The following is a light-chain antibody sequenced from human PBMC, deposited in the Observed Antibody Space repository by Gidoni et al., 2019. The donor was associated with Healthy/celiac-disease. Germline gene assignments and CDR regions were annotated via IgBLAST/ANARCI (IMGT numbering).Light chain of an antibody. V-gene: IGLV2-14*01. CDR2: EVS. CDR3: SSYTSSSIWV. CDR1: SSDVGGYNY. J-gene: IGLJ3*02. Sequence: QSALTQPASVSGSPGQSITISCTGTSSDVGGYNYVSWYQQHPGKAPKRMIYEVSNRPSGVSNRFSGSKSGNTASLTISGLQAEDEADYYCSSYTSSSIWVFGGGTKLTVL.